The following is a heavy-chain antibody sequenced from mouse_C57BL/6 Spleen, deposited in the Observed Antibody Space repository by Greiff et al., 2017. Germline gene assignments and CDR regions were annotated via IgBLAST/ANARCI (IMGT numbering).Heavy chain of an antibody. V-gene: IGHV5-17*01. CDR1: GFTFSDYG. CDR3: ADALAY. Sequence: EVHLVESGGGLVKPGGSLKLSCAASGFTFSDYGMHWVRQAPEKGLEWVAYISSGSSTIYYADTVKGRFTISRDNAKNTLFLQMTSLRSEDTAMYYCADALAYWGQGTLVTVSA. CDR2: ISSGSSTI. J-gene: IGHJ3*01.